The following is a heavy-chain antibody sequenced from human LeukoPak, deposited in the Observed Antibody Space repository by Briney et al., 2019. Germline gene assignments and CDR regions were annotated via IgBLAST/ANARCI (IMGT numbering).Heavy chain of an antibody. CDR2: IWYDENTT. V-gene: IGHV3-33*08. CDR1: GFTFSDHY. Sequence: GGSLRLSCAASGFTFSDHYMHWVRQAPGKGLEWVAVIWYDENTTYYTESVKGRFTISRDNSDNTLYLQMNSLKAEDTAVYFCARDPGPDYFDFWGQGALVTVSS. J-gene: IGHJ4*02. CDR3: ARDPGPDYFDF.